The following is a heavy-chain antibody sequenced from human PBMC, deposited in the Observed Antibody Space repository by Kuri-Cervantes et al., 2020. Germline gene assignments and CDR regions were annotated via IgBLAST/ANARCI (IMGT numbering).Heavy chain of an antibody. CDR1: YW. D-gene: IGHD1-26*01. Sequence: YWSWIRQPPGKGLEWMGIIYPGDSDTRYSPSFQGQVTISADKSISTAYLQWSSLKASDTAMYYCARPRDSGSYYLDYWGQGTLVTVSS. CDR2: IYPGDSDT. V-gene: IGHV5-51*01. CDR3: ARPRDSGSYYLDY. J-gene: IGHJ4*02.